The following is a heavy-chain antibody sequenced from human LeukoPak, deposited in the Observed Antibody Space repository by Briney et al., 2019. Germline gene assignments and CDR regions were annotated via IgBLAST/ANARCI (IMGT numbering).Heavy chain of an antibody. J-gene: IGHJ3*02. Sequence: SGTLPLTCAVSGGSISSSNWWSWVRQPPGKGLEWIGEIYHSGSTKYNPSLKSRVTISVDKSKNQFSLKLSSVTAADTAVYYCAREGVLLWFGELFRTAFDIWGQGTMVTVSS. V-gene: IGHV4-4*02. CDR2: IYHSGST. D-gene: IGHD3-10*01. CDR3: AREGVLLWFGELFRTAFDI. CDR1: GGSISSSNW.